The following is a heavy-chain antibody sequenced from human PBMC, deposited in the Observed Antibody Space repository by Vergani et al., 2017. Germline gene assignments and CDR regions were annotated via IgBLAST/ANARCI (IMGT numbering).Heavy chain of an antibody. CDR3: ARQGYCSSTSCYGYYYYYGRDV. J-gene: IGHJ6*02. V-gene: IGHV1-69*02. D-gene: IGHD2-2*01. CDR1: GGTFSSYT. CDR2: IIPILGIA. Sequence: QVQLVQSGAEVKKPGSSVKVSCKASGGTFSSYTISWVRQAPGQGLEWMGRIIPILGIANYAQKFQGRVTITADKSTSTAYVELSSLRSEDTAVYYCARQGYCSSTSCYGYYYYYGRDVWGQGTTVTVSS.